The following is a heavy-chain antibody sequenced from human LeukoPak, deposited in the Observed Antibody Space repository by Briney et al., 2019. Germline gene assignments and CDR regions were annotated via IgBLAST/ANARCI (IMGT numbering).Heavy chain of an antibody. D-gene: IGHD3-3*01. CDR2: IIPIFGAA. CDR3: ARGFGFTIFGVASPFDY. J-gene: IGHJ4*02. V-gene: IGHV1-69*05. CDR1: GGTFSSYA. Sequence: SVKVSCKASGGTFSSYAISWVRQAPGQGLEWMGGIIPIFGAANYAQKFQGRVTITTDESTSTAYMELSSLRSEGTAVYYCARGFGFTIFGVASPFDYWGQGTLVTVSS.